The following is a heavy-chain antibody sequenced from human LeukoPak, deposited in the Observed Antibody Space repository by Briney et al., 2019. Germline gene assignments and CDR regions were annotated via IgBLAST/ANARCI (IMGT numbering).Heavy chain of an antibody. V-gene: IGHV4-59*12. CDR3: AREWYCGGDCWGWFDP. D-gene: IGHD2-21*02. CDR1: GGSISSYY. Sequence: SQTLSLTCTVSGGSISSYYWSWIRQPAGKGLEWIGYIYYSGSTNYNHSLKSRVTISVDTSKNQFSLKLSSVTAADTAVYYCAREWYCGGDCWGWFDPWGQGTLVTVSS. J-gene: IGHJ5*02. CDR2: IYYSGST.